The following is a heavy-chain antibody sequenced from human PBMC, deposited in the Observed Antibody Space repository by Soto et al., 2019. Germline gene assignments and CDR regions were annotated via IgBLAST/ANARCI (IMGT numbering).Heavy chain of an antibody. CDR1: GFTFSSYA. J-gene: IGHJ5*02. CDR2: ISGSGGST. Sequence: GGSLRLSCAASGFTFSSYAMSWVRQAPGKGLEWVSAISGSGGSTYYADSVKGRFTISRDNSKNTLYLQMNSLRAEDTAVYYCARDRQSDYGGQPNCFDPWGQGTLVTVSS. V-gene: IGHV3-23*01. CDR3: ARDRQSDYGGQPNCFDP. D-gene: IGHD4-17*01.